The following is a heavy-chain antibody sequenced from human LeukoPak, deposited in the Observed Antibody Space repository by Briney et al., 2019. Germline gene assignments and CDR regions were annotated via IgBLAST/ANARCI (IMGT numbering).Heavy chain of an antibody. Sequence: GGSLRLSCAASGFTFSSYAMHWVRQAPGKGLEWVAVISYDGSNKYYADSVKGRFTISRDNSKNTLYLQMNSLRAEDTAVYYCARGKFPVTIMEPIGVLMDVWGQGTTVTVSS. V-gene: IGHV3-30-3*01. CDR1: GFTFSSYA. J-gene: IGHJ6*02. CDR2: ISYDGSNK. D-gene: IGHD3-9*01. CDR3: ARGKFPVTIMEPIGVLMDV.